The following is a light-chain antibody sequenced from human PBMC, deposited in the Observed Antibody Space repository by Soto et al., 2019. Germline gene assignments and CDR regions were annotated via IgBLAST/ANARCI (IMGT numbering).Light chain of an antibody. CDR2: RIS. V-gene: IGKV3-20*01. J-gene: IGKJ5*01. CDR3: QQHGTSPIT. Sequence: EVVMTQSPATLSVSPGERATLSCRASESVSSNLAWYQQKPGQSPSLLIYRISSRAGGIPDRFSGSGSGTEFTLTISRLEPEDFAVYYCQQHGTSPITFGQGTRLEIK. CDR1: ESVSSN.